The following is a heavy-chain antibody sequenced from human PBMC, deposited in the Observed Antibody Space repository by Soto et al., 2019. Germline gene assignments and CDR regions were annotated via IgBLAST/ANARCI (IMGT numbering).Heavy chain of an antibody. D-gene: IGHD2-15*01. V-gene: IGHV3-23*01. J-gene: IGHJ4*02. Sequence: PGGSLRLSCAASGFTFSSYAMSWVRQAPGKGLEWVSAISGSGGSTYYADSVKGRFTISRDNSKNTLYLQMNSLRAEDTAVYYCAKTDIVVVVAAPNRAFDYWGQGTLVTVSS. CDR2: ISGSGGST. CDR3: AKTDIVVVVAAPNRAFDY. CDR1: GFTFSSYA.